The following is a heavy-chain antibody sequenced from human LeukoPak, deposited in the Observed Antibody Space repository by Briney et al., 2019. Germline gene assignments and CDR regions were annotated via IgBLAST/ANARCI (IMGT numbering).Heavy chain of an antibody. CDR2: ITGSGGIT. Sequence: GASLRLSCVASGFTFSNYAMSWVRQAPGKGLEWVSAITGSGGITYYADSVKGRFTIPRDNSKNTLYLQMNSLRAEDTAVYYCAKWGDYDVLTGYYDPDYWGQGTLATVSS. CDR3: AKWGDYDVLTGYYDPDY. J-gene: IGHJ4*02. CDR1: GFTFSNYA. V-gene: IGHV3-23*01. D-gene: IGHD3-9*01.